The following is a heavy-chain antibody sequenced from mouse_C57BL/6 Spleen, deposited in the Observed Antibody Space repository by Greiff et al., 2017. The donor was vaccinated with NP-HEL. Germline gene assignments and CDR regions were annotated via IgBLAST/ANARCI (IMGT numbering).Heavy chain of an antibody. D-gene: IGHD1-1*01. V-gene: IGHV1-26*01. CDR3: ARFTTVDFDY. CDR2: INPNNGGT. CDR1: GYTFTDYY. J-gene: IGHJ2*01. Sequence: EVQLQQSGPELVKPGASVKISCKASGYTFTDYYMNWVKQSHGKSLEWIGDINPNNGGTSYNQKFKGKATLTVDKSSSTAYMELRSLTSEDSAVYYCARFTTVDFDYWGQGTTLTVSS.